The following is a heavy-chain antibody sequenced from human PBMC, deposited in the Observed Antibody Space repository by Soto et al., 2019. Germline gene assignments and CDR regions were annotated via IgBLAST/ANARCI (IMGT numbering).Heavy chain of an antibody. J-gene: IGHJ4*02. Sequence: EVQLLGSGGGLVQPGGSLRLSCAASGLTFSTYAMSWVRQAPGKGLEWVSSISGNGANTYYTDSVKGRFIISRDNSKNPLFLQMNSLSAEDTALYYCAKDRPNYPGSGGGYYKAGGDYWGQGTLVTVSS. D-gene: IGHD3-10*01. CDR3: AKDRPNYPGSGGGYYKAGGDY. V-gene: IGHV3-23*01. CDR1: GLTFSTYA. CDR2: ISGNGANT.